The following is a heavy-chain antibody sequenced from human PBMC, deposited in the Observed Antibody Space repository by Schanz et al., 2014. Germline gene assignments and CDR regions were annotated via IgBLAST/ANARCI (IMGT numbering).Heavy chain of an antibody. CDR2: ISASGGST. J-gene: IGHJ6*02. Sequence: EGQLLESGGGLIQPGGSLRLSCAASGFTFSSYAMSWVRQAPGKGLEWVSTISASGGSTYYADSVKGRFTISRDNAKNSLYLQMNSLRAEDTAVYYCAKGMGYCSGGTCYDYYYYGLDVWGQGTLXTVSS. CDR1: GFTFSSYA. D-gene: IGHD2-15*01. CDR3: AKGMGYCSGGTCYDYYYYGLDV. V-gene: IGHV3-23*01.